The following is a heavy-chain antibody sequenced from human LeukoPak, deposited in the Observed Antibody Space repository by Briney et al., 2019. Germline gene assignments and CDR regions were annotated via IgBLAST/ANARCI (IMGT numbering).Heavy chain of an antibody. J-gene: IGHJ4*02. Sequence: GGSLRLSCAASGFTFSSYGMHWVRQAPGKGLEWVAVIWYDGSNKYYADSVKGRFTISRDNSKNTLYLQMNGLRAEDTAVYYCARDGVASNGGFDYWGQGTLVTVSS. CDR3: ARDGVASNGGFDY. V-gene: IGHV3-33*01. D-gene: IGHD2-8*01. CDR2: IWYDGSNK. CDR1: GFTFSSYG.